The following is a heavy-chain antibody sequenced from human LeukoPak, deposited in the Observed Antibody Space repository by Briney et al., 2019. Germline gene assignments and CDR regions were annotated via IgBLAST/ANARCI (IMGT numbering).Heavy chain of an antibody. CDR1: GGSISSGSYY. Sequence: SETLSLTCTVSGGSISSGSYYWSWTRQPAGKGLEWIGRIYTSGSTNYNPSLKSRVTISVDTSKNQFSLKLSSVTAADTAVYYCARDEYSGSYRFDYWGQGALVTVSS. J-gene: IGHJ4*02. D-gene: IGHD1-26*01. CDR2: IYTSGST. V-gene: IGHV4-61*02. CDR3: ARDEYSGSYRFDY.